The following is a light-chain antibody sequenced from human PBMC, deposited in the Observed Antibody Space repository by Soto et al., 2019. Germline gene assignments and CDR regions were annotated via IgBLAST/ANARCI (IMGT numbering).Light chain of an antibody. CDR1: SGLNNYA. V-gene: IGLV4-69*01. CDR2: IDSDGSP. J-gene: IGLJ2*01. Sequence: QSVLTQSPSASASLGASVNLTCTLSSGLNNYAIAWHHQQPEKGPRFLMNIDSDGSPGKGVGIPGRFLGSSSGAERYLTISGLQYDDEADYYCQTWGASLVFFGGGTELT. CDR3: QTWGASLVF.